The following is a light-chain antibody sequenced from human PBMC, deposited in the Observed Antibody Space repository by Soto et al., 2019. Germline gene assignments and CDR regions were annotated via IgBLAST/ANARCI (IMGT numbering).Light chain of an antibody. Sequence: DIVLTQSPGTLSLSPGERATLSCRASQSVSSSYLAWYQQKPGQAPRLLIYGASSRATGIADRFSGSGSGRDFTLTISRLEHDDLAVYDCQQYGSSPRTFGQGTKVEI. V-gene: IGKV3-20*01. J-gene: IGKJ1*01. CDR3: QQYGSSPRT. CDR1: QSVSSSY. CDR2: GAS.